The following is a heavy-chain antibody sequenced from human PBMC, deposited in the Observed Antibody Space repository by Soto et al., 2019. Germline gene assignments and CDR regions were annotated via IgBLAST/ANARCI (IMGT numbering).Heavy chain of an antibody. CDR2: IKDGGRT. D-gene: IGHD5-12*01. CDR3: ARGQEGVVATH. Sequence: QVQLQQWGAGLLKPSETLSLNCAVNGGSLSGYYWSWIRQPPGKGLAWIGEIKDGGRTNYSPSLRIRATISSDTSNNQFSLRLYSVTAADTGVYYCARGQEGVVATHWDQGTLVTVSS. V-gene: IGHV4-34*01. CDR1: GGSLSGYY. J-gene: IGHJ4*02.